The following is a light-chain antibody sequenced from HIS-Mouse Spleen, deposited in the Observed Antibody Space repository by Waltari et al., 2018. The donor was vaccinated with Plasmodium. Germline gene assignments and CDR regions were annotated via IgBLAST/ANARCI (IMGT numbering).Light chain of an antibody. CDR2: KAS. V-gene: IGKV1-5*03. CDR1: QSISSW. Sequence: DIQMTQSPSTLSASVGDRVTITCRASQSISSWLAWYQQKPGKAPKLLIYKASSLESGVPSRSSGSGSGTEFTLTISSLQPDDFATYYCQQYNSNSWTFGQGTKVEIK. CDR3: QQYNSNSWT. J-gene: IGKJ1*01.